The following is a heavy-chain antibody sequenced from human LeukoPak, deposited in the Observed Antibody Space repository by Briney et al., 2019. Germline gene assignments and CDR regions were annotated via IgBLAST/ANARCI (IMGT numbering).Heavy chain of an antibody. D-gene: IGHD3-10*01. CDR3: AREGYYGSGRAPFDY. J-gene: IGHJ4*02. CDR2: ISYDGSNK. Sequence: GGSLRLSCAASGFTFSSYAMHWVRQAPGKGLEWVAVISYDGSNKYYADSVKGRFTISRDNSKNTLYLQMNSLRAEDTAVYYCAREGYYGSGRAPFDYWGQGTLVTVSS. V-gene: IGHV3-30-3*01. CDR1: GFTFSSYA.